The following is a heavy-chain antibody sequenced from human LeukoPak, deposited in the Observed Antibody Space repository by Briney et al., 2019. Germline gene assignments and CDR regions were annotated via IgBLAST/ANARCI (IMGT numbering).Heavy chain of an antibody. CDR3: VTSCGGDCYYVY. Sequence: ASVKVSCKVSGYTLTELSMHWVRQAPGKGLEWMGGFDPEDGETIYAQKFQGRVTMTEDTSTDTAYMELSSLRSEDTAVYYCVTSCGGDCYYVYWGQGTLVTVSS. J-gene: IGHJ4*02. D-gene: IGHD2-21*02. V-gene: IGHV1-24*01. CDR1: GYTLTELS. CDR2: FDPEDGET.